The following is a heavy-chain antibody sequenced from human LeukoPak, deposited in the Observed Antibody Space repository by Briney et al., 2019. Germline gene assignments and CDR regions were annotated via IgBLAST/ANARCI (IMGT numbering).Heavy chain of an antibody. D-gene: IGHD2-15*01. V-gene: IGHV3-53*05. Sequence: GGSLRLSCAASGFTVSSNYMSWVRQAPGKGLEWVSVIYSGGSTYYADSVKGRFTISRDNSKNTLYLQMNSLRAEDTAVYYCAKDQADIVVVVASYYYYYHGMDVWGKGTTVTVSS. CDR2: IYSGGST. J-gene: IGHJ6*04. CDR1: GFTVSSNY. CDR3: AKDQADIVVVVASYYYYYHGMDV.